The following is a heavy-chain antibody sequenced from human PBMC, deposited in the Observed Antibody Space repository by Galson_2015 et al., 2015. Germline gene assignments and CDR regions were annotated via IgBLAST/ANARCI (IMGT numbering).Heavy chain of an antibody. CDR2: INPDSGAT. CDR1: GYTFTDYY. Sequence: SVKVSCKASGYTFTDYYINWVRQAPGQGLEWMGRINPDSGATDYAQQFQGRVTMTRDTSITTGYMELSRLKSGDTAVYYCARGRPWQRNYYYYLGVWGQGTTVTVSS. J-gene: IGHJ6*03. V-gene: IGHV1-2*06. D-gene: IGHD6-25*01. CDR3: ARGRPWQRNYYYYLGV.